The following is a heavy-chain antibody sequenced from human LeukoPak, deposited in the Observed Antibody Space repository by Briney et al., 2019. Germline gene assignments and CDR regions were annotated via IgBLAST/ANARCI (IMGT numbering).Heavy chain of an antibody. J-gene: IGHJ4*02. Sequence: ASVKVSCTASGYTFTSYYMHWVRQAPGQGLEWMGIINPSGGSTTSPQKFQGRVTMTSDTSTSTVYMELSSLRSEDTAVYYCARGDGIAVAGTEAYWGQGTLVTVSS. V-gene: IGHV1-46*01. D-gene: IGHD6-19*01. CDR3: ARGDGIAVAGTEAY. CDR1: GYTFTSYY. CDR2: INPSGGST.